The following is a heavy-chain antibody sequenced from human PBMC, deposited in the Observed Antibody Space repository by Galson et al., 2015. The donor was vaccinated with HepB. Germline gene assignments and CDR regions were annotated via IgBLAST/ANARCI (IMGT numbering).Heavy chain of an antibody. CDR1: GLTLSDFY. CDR2: ISPGGTIK. D-gene: IGHD4-17*01. CDR3: ARDLSQYGDYFDS. V-gene: IGHV3-11*01. J-gene: IGHJ4*02. Sequence: SLRLSCAASGLTLSDFYMSWIRQTPGKGLEWLSYISPGGTIKYYADSLKGRFTVSRDNAENSLYLQMNSLRVEDTAVYYCARDLSQYGDYFDSWGQGTVVTVSS.